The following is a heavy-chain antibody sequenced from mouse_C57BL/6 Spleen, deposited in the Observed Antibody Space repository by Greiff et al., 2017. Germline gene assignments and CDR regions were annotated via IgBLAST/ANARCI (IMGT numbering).Heavy chain of an antibody. CDR2: ISGGGGNT. Sequence: EVMLVESGGGLVKPGGSLKLSCAASGFTFSSYTMSWVRQTPEKRREWVATISGGGGNTYYPDSVKGRFTISRDNAKNALYLQMSSLRSEDTALYYCARLVEGFDYWGQGTTLTVSS. J-gene: IGHJ2*01. CDR3: ARLVEGFDY. V-gene: IGHV5-9*01. D-gene: IGHD1-1*02. CDR1: GFTFSSYT.